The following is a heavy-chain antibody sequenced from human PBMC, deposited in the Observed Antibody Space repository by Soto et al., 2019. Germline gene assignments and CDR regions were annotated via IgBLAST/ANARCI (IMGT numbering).Heavy chain of an antibody. CDR2: ISDDGSNK. V-gene: IGHV3-30*18. CDR1: GFTFSSYG. Sequence: QVQLVESGGGVVQPGRSLRLSCAASGFTFSSYGMHWVRQAPGKGLEWVAAISDDGSNKYYADSVKGRFIISRDNSKKTLSLQMNSLRAEDTSVYHCAKVGMGIARSFDFWGQGTRVTVSS. D-gene: IGHD6-13*01. CDR3: AKVGMGIARSFDF. J-gene: IGHJ4*02.